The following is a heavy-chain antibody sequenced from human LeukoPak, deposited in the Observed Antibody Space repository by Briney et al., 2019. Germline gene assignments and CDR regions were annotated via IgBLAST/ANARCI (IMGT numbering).Heavy chain of an antibody. Sequence: ASVKVSCKASGYTFTWHSIHWVRQAPGQGLEWMGWINPNSGGTNSAHKFQGRVTMTRDTSISTAYMELGTLKSDDTAIYYCARDSGCSGWDPTSYFDYWGQGTLVTVSS. CDR1: GYTFTWHS. V-gene: IGHV1-2*02. CDR3: ARDSGCSGWDPTSYFDY. J-gene: IGHJ4*02. CDR2: INPNSGGT. D-gene: IGHD6-19*01.